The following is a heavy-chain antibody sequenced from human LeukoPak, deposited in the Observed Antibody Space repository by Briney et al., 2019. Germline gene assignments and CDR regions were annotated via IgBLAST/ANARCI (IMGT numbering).Heavy chain of an antibody. J-gene: IGHJ3*02. CDR2: IYFTGSS. D-gene: IGHD2-15*01. V-gene: IGHV4-59*12. CDR1: GGSISSFY. Sequence: SETLSLTCTVSGGSISSFYWSWIRQTPGKGLEWIGHIYFTGSSDLNPTLKSRFSISIDTSKNQFSLNLNSVTAADTAVYYCAGDRLEWRWGAFDIWGQGTMVTVSS. CDR3: AGDRLEWRWGAFDI.